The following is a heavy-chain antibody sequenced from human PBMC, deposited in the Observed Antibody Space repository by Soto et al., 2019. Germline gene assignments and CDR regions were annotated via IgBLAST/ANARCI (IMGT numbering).Heavy chain of an antibody. J-gene: IGHJ5*02. CDR2: IYYSGST. D-gene: IGHD2-2*01. V-gene: IGHV4-39*01. Sequence: PSETLSLTCTVSGGSISSSSYYWGWIRQPPGKGLEWIGSIYYSGSTYYNPSLKSRVTISVGTFKNQFSLKLSSVTAADTAVYYCARHGKYQLLEGNWFDPWGQGTLVTVSS. CDR1: GGSISSSSYY. CDR3: ARHGKYQLLEGNWFDP.